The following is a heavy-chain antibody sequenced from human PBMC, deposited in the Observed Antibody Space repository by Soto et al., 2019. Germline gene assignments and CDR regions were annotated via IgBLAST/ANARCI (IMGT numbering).Heavy chain of an antibody. Sequence: EVQLLESGGGLVQPGGSLRLSCVASGSTFSSDVMSWVRQAPGKGLEWVSGISGGTTYYADAVQGRFTISRDDFKNTLFLQMNRLRAEDTAVYRCATRERVTSGSSHFYGTDVWGQGHTVTVSS. J-gene: IGHJ6*02. CDR1: GSTFSSDV. D-gene: IGHD1-26*01. CDR3: ATRERVTSGSSHFYGTDV. V-gene: IGHV3-23*01. CDR2: ISGGTT.